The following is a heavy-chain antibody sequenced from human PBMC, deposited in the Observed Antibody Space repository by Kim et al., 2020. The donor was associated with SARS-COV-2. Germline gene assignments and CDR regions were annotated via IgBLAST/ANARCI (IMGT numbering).Heavy chain of an antibody. CDR2: ISYDGSNK. CDR1: GFTFSSYG. CDR3: ARDRHSYGPGYGDAFDI. D-gene: IGHD5-18*01. V-gene: IGHV3-33*05. J-gene: IGHJ3*02. Sequence: GGSLRLSCAASGFTFSSYGMHWVRQAPGKGLEWVAVISYDGSNKYYADSVKGRFTISRDNSKNTLYLQMNSLRAEDTAVYYCARDRHSYGPGYGDAFDIWVQGTMVSVSS.